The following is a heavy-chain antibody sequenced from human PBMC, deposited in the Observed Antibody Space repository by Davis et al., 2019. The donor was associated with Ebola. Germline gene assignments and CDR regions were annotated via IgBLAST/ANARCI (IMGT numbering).Heavy chain of an antibody. Sequence: GGSLRLSCAASGFTFSSYAMSWVRQAPGKGLEWVSAISGSGGSTYYADSVKGRFTISRDNSKNTLYLQMNSLRDEDTAVYYCARDRSSSWQKNWDYYYGMDVWGQGTTVTVSS. D-gene: IGHD6-13*01. J-gene: IGHJ6*02. V-gene: IGHV3-23*01. CDR2: ISGSGGST. CDR1: GFTFSSYA. CDR3: ARDRSSSWQKNWDYYYGMDV.